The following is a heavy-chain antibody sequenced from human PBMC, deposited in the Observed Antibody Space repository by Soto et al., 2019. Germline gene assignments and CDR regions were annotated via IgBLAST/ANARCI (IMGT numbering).Heavy chain of an antibody. V-gene: IGHV3-23*01. CDR1: GFTFSSYA. Sequence: PGESLKISCAASGFTFSSYAMSWVRQAPGKGLEWVSAISGSGGSTYYADSVKGRFTISRDNSKNTLYLQMNSLRAEDTAVYYCARDPPYGSGTSQNYGMDFWGQGTTVTVSS. CDR2: ISGSGGST. J-gene: IGHJ6*02. CDR3: ARDPPYGSGTSQNYGMDF. D-gene: IGHD3-10*01.